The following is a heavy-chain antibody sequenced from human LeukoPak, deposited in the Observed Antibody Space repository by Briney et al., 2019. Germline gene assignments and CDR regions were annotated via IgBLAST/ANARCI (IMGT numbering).Heavy chain of an antibody. CDR3: ARDRSKRRYYDSSGRPYDAFDI. D-gene: IGHD3-22*01. Sequence: SLKVSCKACGCTFSCYAISWVRQAPGQGLEWMGGLIPIFGTANYAQKFQGRVTITADESTSTAYMELSSLRSEDTAVYYCARDRSKRRYYDSSGRPYDAFDIWGQGTMVTVSS. CDR2: LIPIFGTA. J-gene: IGHJ3*02. CDR1: GCTFSCYA. V-gene: IGHV1-69*01.